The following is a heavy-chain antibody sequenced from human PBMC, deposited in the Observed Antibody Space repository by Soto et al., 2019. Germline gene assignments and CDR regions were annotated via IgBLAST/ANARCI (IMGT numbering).Heavy chain of an antibody. V-gene: IGHV1-2*02. CDR3: AREEDDFWSGYGMDV. Sequence: QVQLVQSGAEVKKPGASMKVSCKASGYTFTAYYLHWVRQAPGQGLEWMGWISPNRGGTNYAQKFQGRVTMTRDTSISTAYMELNRLRSDDTAMYYCAREEDDFWSGYGMDVWGQGTTVTVSS. CDR2: ISPNRGGT. J-gene: IGHJ6*02. CDR1: GYTFTAYY. D-gene: IGHD3-3*01.